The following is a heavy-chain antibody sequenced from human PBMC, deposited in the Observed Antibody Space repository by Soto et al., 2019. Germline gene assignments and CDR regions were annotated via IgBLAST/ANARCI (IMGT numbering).Heavy chain of an antibody. J-gene: IGHJ4*02. Sequence: SQTLSLTCVISGDSVSSNSAAWSWIRQSPSRGLEWLGRTYYGSKWYNDYADSVKSRITIDPDTSKNQSSLQLNSVTPDDTAVYYCAREYGNSYKYRGQGALVTVSS. CDR1: GDSVSSNSAA. V-gene: IGHV6-1*01. D-gene: IGHD1-20*01. CDR2: TYYGSKWYN. CDR3: AREYGNSYKY.